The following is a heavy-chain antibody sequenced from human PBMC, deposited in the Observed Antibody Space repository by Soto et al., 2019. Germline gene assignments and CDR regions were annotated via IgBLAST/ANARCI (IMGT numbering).Heavy chain of an antibody. J-gene: IGHJ5*02. Sequence: SKTLSLTCTVSGGSISGHYWGWNRQPPGKAPEWIGQIFSSGGTNYNPSLEGRVTMSVATSKSQFSLKLSSMTAADTAVSYCARAGGNYDPWGQGTLVTVSS. CDR3: ARAGGNYDP. CDR2: IFSSGGT. V-gene: IGHV4-59*11. D-gene: IGHD1-7*01. CDR1: GGSISGHY.